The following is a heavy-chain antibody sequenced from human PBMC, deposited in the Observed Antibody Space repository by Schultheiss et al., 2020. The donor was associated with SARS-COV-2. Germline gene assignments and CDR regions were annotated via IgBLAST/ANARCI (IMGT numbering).Heavy chain of an antibody. CDR3: AKDLSPFYYGSGSSMGR. Sequence: GGSLRLSCAASGFTFSSYGMHWVRQAPGKGLEWVAVIWYDGSNKYYADSVKGRFTISRDNSKNTLYLQMNSLRAEDTAVYYCAKDLSPFYYGSGSSMGRWGQGTLVTVSS. CDR1: GFTFSSYG. V-gene: IGHV3-30*02. D-gene: IGHD3-10*01. CDR2: IWYDGSNK. J-gene: IGHJ4*02.